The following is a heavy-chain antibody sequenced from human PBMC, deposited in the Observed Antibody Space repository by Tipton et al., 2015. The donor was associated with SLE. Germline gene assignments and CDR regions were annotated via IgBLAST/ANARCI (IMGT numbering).Heavy chain of an antibody. CDR1: GGSISSSSYY. J-gene: IGHJ4*02. D-gene: IGHD2-15*01. CDR3: AHANCCTIFDY. CDR2: IYYSGST. V-gene: IGHV4-39*07. Sequence: TLSLTCTVSGGSISSSSYYWAWIRQPPGKGLEWIGSIYYSGSTYYNPSLESRVTISVDTSKNQFSLKLISVTAADTAVFYCAHANCCTIFDYLCQGTLVTFSS.